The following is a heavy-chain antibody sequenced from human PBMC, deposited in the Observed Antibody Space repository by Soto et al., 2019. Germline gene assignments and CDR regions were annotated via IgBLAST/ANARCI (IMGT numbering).Heavy chain of an antibody. D-gene: IGHD2-2*01. CDR1: GFAFNNYG. CDR3: AREDSIIIPAVSDF. V-gene: IGHV3-21*01. Sequence: GGSLRLSCTVSGFAFNNYGINWVRQAPGKGLEWVSSISKSDYTYYSDSVKGRFTISRDNPKNSVSLQMNTLRVEDTAVYFCAREDSIIIPAVSDFWGQGTLVTVSS. CDR2: ISKSDYT. J-gene: IGHJ4*02.